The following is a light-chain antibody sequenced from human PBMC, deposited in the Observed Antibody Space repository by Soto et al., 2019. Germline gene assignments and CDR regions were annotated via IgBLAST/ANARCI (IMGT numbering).Light chain of an antibody. CDR1: QGIRND. CDR2: AAS. Sequence: IQMTQSPSSLSASVGDRVTITCRASQGIRNDLAWYQKKPGKAPKLLIYAASSLQSGVPSRFSGSGSGTDFTLTISSLQPEDFATYYCQQSYSTPPWTFGQGTKVDIK. V-gene: IGKV1-39*01. J-gene: IGKJ1*01. CDR3: QQSYSTPPWT.